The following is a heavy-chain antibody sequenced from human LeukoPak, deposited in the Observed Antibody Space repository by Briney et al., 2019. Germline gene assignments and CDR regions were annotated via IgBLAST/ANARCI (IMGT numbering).Heavy chain of an antibody. CDR2: ISYDGSNK. V-gene: IGHV3-30-3*01. CDR1: GFTFSSYA. J-gene: IGHJ4*02. D-gene: IGHD3-9*01. CDR3: AREPEYYDILTGYYDY. Sequence: GGSLRLSCAASGFTFSSYAMHWVRQAPGKGLEWVAVISYDGSNKYYADSVKGRFTISRDNSKNTLYLQMNSLRAEDTAVYYCAREPEYYDILTGYYDYWGQGTLVTVSS.